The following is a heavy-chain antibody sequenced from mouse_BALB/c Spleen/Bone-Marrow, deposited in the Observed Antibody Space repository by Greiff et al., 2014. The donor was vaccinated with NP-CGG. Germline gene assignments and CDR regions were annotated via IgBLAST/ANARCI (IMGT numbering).Heavy chain of an antibody. CDR2: ISSGGSYT. CDR3: ARAGRYDGNFDY. D-gene: IGHD2-14*01. J-gene: IGHJ2*01. V-gene: IGHV5-9-1*01. Sequence: EVMLVESGGGLVKPGGSLKLSCAASGFTFSSCAMSWVRQTPEKRLEWVATISSGGSYTYCLDSVKGRFTISRDNAENTLYLQMSSRRSKDTAMYYCARAGRYDGNFDYWGQGTTLTVSS. CDR1: GFTFSSCA.